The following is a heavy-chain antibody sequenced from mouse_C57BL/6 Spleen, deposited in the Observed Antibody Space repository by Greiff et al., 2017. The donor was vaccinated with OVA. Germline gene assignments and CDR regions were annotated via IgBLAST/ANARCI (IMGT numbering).Heavy chain of an antibody. CDR2: INPGSGGT. V-gene: IGHV1-54*01. Sequence: QVQLKQSGAELVRPGTSVKVSCKASGYAFTNYLIEWVKQRPGQGLEWIGVINPGSGGTNYNEKFKGKATLTADKSSSTAYMQLSSLTSEDSAVYFCARPFSSIYAMDYWGQGTSVTVSS. CDR1: GYAFTNYL. J-gene: IGHJ4*01. CDR3: ARPFSSIYAMDY.